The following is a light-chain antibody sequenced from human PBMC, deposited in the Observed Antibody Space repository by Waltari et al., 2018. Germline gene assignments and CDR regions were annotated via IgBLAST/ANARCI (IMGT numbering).Light chain of an antibody. CDR3: QQRSSWPIT. J-gene: IGKJ5*01. CDR1: QSDSTH. V-gene: IGKV3-11*01. Sequence: EIVLTQSPATLAFSPGERATLSCRASQSDSTHLAWYQQKPGQPPKLLIHGASTRATGIPARFSGSGSGADFTLTISSLEPEDFAVYYCQQRSSWPITFGQGTRLEIK. CDR2: GAS.